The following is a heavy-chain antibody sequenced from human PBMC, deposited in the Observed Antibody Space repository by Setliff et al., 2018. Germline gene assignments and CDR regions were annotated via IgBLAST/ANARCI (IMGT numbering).Heavy chain of an antibody. Sequence: PGGSLRLSCVASGFSLTSHNIHWVRQAPGKGLEWVSSISGSGGATYYTDSVKGRFTISRDNSKNTVYVQMDSLRADDTALYFCAKTKGFVDGWLDPWGQGTLVTVSS. V-gene: IGHV3-23*01. CDR1: GFSLTSHN. D-gene: IGHD3-16*01. CDR3: AKTKGFVDGWLDP. J-gene: IGHJ5*02. CDR2: ISGSGGAT.